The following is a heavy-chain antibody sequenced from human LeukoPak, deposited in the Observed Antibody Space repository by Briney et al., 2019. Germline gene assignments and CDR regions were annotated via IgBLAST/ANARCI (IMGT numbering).Heavy chain of an antibody. CDR3: ARTAQRYSGSYGWVDY. Sequence: SVKVSCKASGGTFSSYAISWVRQAPGQGLEWMGGIIPIFGTANYAQKLQGRVTMTTDTSTSTAYMELRSLRSDDTAVYYCARTAQRYSGSYGWVDYWGQGTLVTVSS. CDR1: GGTFSSYA. CDR2: IIPIFGTA. V-gene: IGHV1-69*05. D-gene: IGHD1-26*01. J-gene: IGHJ4*02.